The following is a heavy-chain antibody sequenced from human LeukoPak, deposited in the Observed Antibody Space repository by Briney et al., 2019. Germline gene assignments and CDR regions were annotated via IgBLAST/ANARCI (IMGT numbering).Heavy chain of an antibody. CDR2: ISDSGDYT. J-gene: IGHJ4*02. D-gene: IGHD2-8*01. Sequence: PGGSLRLSCAGSGFTFSSYAMSWVRQAPGKGLEWVSAISDSGDYTYYADSVKGRFTISRDNSKNTLYLHVNSLRAEDTAVYYCAKDTSIGKYCTSGVCSPFDYWGQGTLVTASS. V-gene: IGHV3-23*01. CDR1: GFTFSSYA. CDR3: AKDTSIGKYCTSGVCSPFDY.